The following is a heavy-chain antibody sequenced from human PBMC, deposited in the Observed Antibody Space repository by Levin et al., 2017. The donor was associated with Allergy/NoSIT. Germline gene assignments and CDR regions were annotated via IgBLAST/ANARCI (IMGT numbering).Heavy chain of an antibody. J-gene: IGHJ4*02. V-gene: IGHV3-33*01. Sequence: SCAASGFTFSSYGMHWVRQAPGKGLEWVAVIWYDGSNKYYADSVKGRFTISRDNSKNTLYLQMNSLRAEDTAVYYCARGTAVAGIEIDYWGQGTLVTVSS. D-gene: IGHD6-19*01. CDR2: IWYDGSNK. CDR3: ARGTAVAGIEIDY. CDR1: GFTFSSYG.